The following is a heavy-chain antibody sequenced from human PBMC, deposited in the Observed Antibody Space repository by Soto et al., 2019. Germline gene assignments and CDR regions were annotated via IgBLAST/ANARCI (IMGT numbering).Heavy chain of an antibody. Sequence: GASVKVSCKASGYTFTGYYMHWVRQAPGQGLEWMGWINPNSGGTNYAQKFQGWVTMTRDTSISTAYMELSRLRSDDTAVYYCARDTMVAGDMWVYWGQGTLVTVSS. J-gene: IGHJ4*02. CDR2: INPNSGGT. CDR3: ARDTMVAGDMWVY. D-gene: IGHD6-19*01. CDR1: GYTFTGYY. V-gene: IGHV1-2*04.